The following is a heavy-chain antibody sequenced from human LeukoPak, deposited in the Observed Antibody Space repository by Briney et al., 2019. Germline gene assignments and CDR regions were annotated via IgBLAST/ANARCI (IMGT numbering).Heavy chain of an antibody. Sequence: SETLSLTCTVSGGSISSSSYYWGWIRQPPGKGLEWIGSIYYSGSTYYNPSLKSRVTISVDTSKNQFSLKLSSVTAADTAVYYCARHAEVVVAATLDYWGQGTLVTVSS. D-gene: IGHD2-15*01. J-gene: IGHJ4*02. CDR2: IYYSGST. CDR3: ARHAEVVVAATLDY. CDR1: GGSISSSSYY. V-gene: IGHV4-39*01.